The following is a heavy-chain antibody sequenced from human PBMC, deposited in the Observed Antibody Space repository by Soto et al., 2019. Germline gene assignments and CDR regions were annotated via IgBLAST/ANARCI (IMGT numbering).Heavy chain of an antibody. CDR3: ARDRVELRRWGFRHPKPYYFDY. Sequence: GGSLRLSCAASGFTFSSYAMHWVRQAPGKGLEWVAVISYDGSNKYYADSVKGRFTISRDNSKNTLYLQMNSLRAEDTAVYYCARDRVELRRWGFRHPKPYYFDYWGQGTLVTVSS. V-gene: IGHV3-30-3*01. D-gene: IGHD1-26*01. CDR1: GFTFSSYA. J-gene: IGHJ4*02. CDR2: ISYDGSNK.